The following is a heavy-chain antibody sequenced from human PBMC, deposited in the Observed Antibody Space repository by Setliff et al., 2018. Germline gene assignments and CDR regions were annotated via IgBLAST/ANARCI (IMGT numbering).Heavy chain of an antibody. CDR2: IYSSGNI. CDR3: ARYITGTTPADY. CDR1: GASISSYY. D-gene: IGHD1-7*01. V-gene: IGHV4-4*09. J-gene: IGHJ4*02. Sequence: SETLSLTCTVSGASISSYYWSWIRQPPGEGLEWIGYIYSSGNIKYNPSLKSRVTISLDTSKNQFSLKLSSVTAADTAVYYCARYITGTTPADYWGQGTLVTVSS.